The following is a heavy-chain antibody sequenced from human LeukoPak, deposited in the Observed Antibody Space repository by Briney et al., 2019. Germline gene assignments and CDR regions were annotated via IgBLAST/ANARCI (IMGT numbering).Heavy chain of an antibody. D-gene: IGHD5-18*01. CDR3: AKGIYGYSYGLFDY. CDR1: GFTFSSYA. Sequence: GGSLRLSCAASGFTFSSYAMSWVRQAPGKGLEWVSAISGSGDSTYYADSVKGRFTISRDNSKNTLYLQMNSLRAEDTAVYYCAKGIYGYSYGLFDYWGQGTLVTVSS. CDR2: ISGSGDST. V-gene: IGHV3-23*01. J-gene: IGHJ4*02.